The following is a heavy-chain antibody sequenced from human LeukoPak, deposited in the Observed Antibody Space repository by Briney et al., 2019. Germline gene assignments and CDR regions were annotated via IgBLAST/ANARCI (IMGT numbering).Heavy chain of an antibody. CDR1: GFTFSSYS. J-gene: IGHJ4*02. CDR3: ARLAAAGQDY. CDR2: ISSSNSYI. Sequence: PGGSRRLSCAASGFTFSSYSMNCVRQAPGKGLGWVSSISSSNSYIYYAVSVKCRFTISRDNAKNSLYLQMNSLRAEDTAVYYCARLAAAGQDYWGQGTLVTVSS. V-gene: IGHV3-21*01. D-gene: IGHD6-13*01.